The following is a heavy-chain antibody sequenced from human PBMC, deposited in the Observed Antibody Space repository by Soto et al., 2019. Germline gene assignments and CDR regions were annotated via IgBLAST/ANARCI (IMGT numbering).Heavy chain of an antibody. J-gene: IGHJ6*02. V-gene: IGHV3-30*18. Sequence: PGGSLRLSCAASGFTFSIYGMHLVRQSPGEGLEWVAFISYDGSNKYYADSVKGRFTISRDNSKNTLFLQMNSLRGEDTAVYYCAKESYSSSSYYYGMDVWGQGTTVTVSS. CDR2: ISYDGSNK. CDR1: GFTFSIYG. CDR3: AKESYSSSSYYYGMDV. D-gene: IGHD6-6*01.